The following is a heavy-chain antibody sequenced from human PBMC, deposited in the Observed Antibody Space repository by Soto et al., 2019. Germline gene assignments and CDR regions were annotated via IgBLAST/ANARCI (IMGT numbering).Heavy chain of an antibody. V-gene: IGHV4-38-2*01. Sequence: SETLSLTCAVSGYSISSGYYWGWIRQPPGKGLEWIGSIYHSGSTYYNPSPKSRVTISVDTSKNQFSLKLSSVTAADTAVYYCARGPLMITFGGVIVPNWFDPWGQGTLVTVSS. CDR1: GYSISSGYY. D-gene: IGHD3-16*02. J-gene: IGHJ5*02. CDR2: IYHSGST. CDR3: ARGPLMITFGGVIVPNWFDP.